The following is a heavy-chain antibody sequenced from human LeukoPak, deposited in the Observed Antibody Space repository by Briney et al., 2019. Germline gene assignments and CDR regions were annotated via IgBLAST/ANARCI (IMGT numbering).Heavy chain of an antibody. CDR1: GGSISSYY. CDR2: IYYSGST. Sequence: SETLSLTCTVSGGSISSYYWSWIRQPPGKGLEWIGYIYYSGSTNYNPSLKSRVTISVDTSKNQFSLKLSSVTAADTAVYYCARPGVGAKALNYWGQGTLVTVSS. J-gene: IGHJ4*02. D-gene: IGHD1-26*01. V-gene: IGHV4-59*01. CDR3: ARPGVGAKALNY.